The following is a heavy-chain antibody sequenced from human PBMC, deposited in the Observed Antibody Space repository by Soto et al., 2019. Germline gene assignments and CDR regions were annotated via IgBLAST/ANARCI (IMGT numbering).Heavy chain of an antibody. D-gene: IGHD1-1*01. V-gene: IGHV4-59*01. CDR1: GGSISSYY. J-gene: IGHJ6*02. CDR3: ARDDWNDFGYYYGMDV. Sequence: SETLSLTCTVSGGSISSYYWSWIRQPPGKGLEWIGYIYYSGSTNYNPSLKSRVTISVDTSKNQFSLKLSSVTAADTAVYYCARDDWNDFGYYYGMDVWGQGTTVT. CDR2: IYYSGST.